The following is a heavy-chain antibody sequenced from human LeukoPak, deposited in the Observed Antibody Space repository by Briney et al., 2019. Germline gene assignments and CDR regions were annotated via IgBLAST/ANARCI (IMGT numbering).Heavy chain of an antibody. V-gene: IGHV4-59*01. CDR1: DGSISGYY. CDR2: VYYTGST. J-gene: IGHJ4*02. D-gene: IGHD6-6*01. Sequence: SETLSLTCTVSDGSISGYYWSWIRQPPGKGLEWIGYVYYTGSTNYNPSLKSRVTISVDTSKNQFSLKLSSVTAADTAVYYCARAYSSSSFYFDYWGQGTLVTVSS. CDR3: ARAYSSSSFYFDY.